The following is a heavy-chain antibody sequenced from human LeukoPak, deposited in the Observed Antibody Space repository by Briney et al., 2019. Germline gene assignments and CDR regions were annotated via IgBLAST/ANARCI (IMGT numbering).Heavy chain of an antibody. CDR3: VRDNDFWSGYYSPTRGYFDY. CDR1: GFTFSSHG. V-gene: IGHV3-30*02. D-gene: IGHD3-3*01. Sequence: GSLRLSCAASGFTFSSHGMHWVRQAPGKGLEWVSFIRYDGSNEYYGDSVKGRFTISRDNSKNTLYMQMNSLRGEDTAVYYCVRDNDFWSGYYSPTRGYFDYWGQGTLVTVSS. J-gene: IGHJ4*02. CDR2: IRYDGSNE.